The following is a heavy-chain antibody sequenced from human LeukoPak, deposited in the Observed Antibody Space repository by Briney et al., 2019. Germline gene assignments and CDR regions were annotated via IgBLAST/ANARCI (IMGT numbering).Heavy chain of an antibody. J-gene: IGHJ3*02. CDR3: AKGMNEAGAGLDDAFDI. CDR2: ITIASDYI. D-gene: IGHD6-13*01. CDR1: GFTFSGYS. Sequence: GGSLRLSCAASGFTFSGYSMNWVRQAPGKGLEWVSSITIASDYIHYADSVKGRFTISRDNAKNSLYLQMNSLRAEDTALYYCAKGMNEAGAGLDDAFDIWGQGTMVTVPS. V-gene: IGHV3-21*04.